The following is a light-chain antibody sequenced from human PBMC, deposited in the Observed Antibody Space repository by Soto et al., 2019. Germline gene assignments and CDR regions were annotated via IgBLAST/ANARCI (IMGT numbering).Light chain of an antibody. CDR2: GAS. V-gene: IGKV3-15*01. J-gene: IGKJ1*01. CDR1: QSASNY. Sequence: ENVMTHSLAALSVTTEEGATLSCRASQSASNYLAWYQRKPGQVPRLLIYGASTRATDIPARFSGSGSGTEFTLTISSLQSEDFAVYYCQQYNSWPPTFGQGTKV. CDR3: QQYNSWPPT.